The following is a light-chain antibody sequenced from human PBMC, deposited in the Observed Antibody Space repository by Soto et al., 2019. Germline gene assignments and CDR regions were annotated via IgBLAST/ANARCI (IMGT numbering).Light chain of an antibody. CDR1: QSISSW. CDR2: DAS. J-gene: IGKJ1*01. V-gene: IGKV1-5*01. Sequence: DIQMTQSPSTLSASVGDRVTITCRASQSISSWLAWYQQKPGKAPKLLIYDASSLESGVPSRFSGSGSGTEFTLTINRLEPEDFAVYYCQQYGSSGTFGQGTKVDIK. CDR3: QQYGSSGT.